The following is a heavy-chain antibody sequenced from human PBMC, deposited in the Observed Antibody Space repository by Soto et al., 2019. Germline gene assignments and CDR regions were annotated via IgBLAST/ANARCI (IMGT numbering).Heavy chain of an antibody. V-gene: IGHV2-5*02. CDR2: IYWDDDK. Sequence: QITLRESGPTLVKPTQTLTLTCTFSGFSLTTTGVGLGWIRQPPGNALEWLALIYWDDDKRYSPSLKSRLTITQDTSNIQVVLTTPTLAPVGIATYYCAHRGVSVTALFDYWGPGTPVTGAS. CDR3: AHRGVSVTALFDY. D-gene: IGHD3-16*01. J-gene: IGHJ4*02. CDR1: GFSLTTTGVG.